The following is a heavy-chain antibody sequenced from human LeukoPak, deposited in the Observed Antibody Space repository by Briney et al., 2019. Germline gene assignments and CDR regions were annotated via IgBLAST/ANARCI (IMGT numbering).Heavy chain of an antibody. J-gene: IGHJ4*02. CDR1: GGSFSGYY. D-gene: IGHD2-15*01. CDR2: INHSGST. V-gene: IGHV4-34*01. CDR3: ASSVLGYCSGGSCYPSY. Sequence: PSETLSLTCAVYGGSFSGYYWSWIRQPPGKGLEWIGEINHSGSTNYNPSLKSRVTISVDTSKNQFSLKLSSVTAADTAVYYCASSVLGYCSGGSCYPSYWGQGTLVTVSS.